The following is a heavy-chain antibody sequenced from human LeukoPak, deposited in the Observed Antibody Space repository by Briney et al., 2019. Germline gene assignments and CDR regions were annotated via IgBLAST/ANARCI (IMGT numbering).Heavy chain of an antibody. D-gene: IGHD6-13*01. CDR2: INPNSDGT. V-gene: IGHV1-2*06. Sequence: ASVKVSCKASGYTFTAYYLYWVRQAPGQGLEWMGRINPNSDGTDYAQKFQGRVTMTRDTSISTAYMELSSLRSDDTAVYYCAIGMAAAGTFEYWGQGTLVTVSS. J-gene: IGHJ4*02. CDR1: GYTFTAYY. CDR3: AIGMAAAGTFEY.